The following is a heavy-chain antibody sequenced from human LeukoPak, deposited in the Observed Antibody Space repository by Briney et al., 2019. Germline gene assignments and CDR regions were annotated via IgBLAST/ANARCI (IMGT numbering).Heavy chain of an antibody. J-gene: IGHJ6*02. CDR3: ARVWMECSSTSCNTIYYYSGLDV. CDR1: GGSISSSSSY. D-gene: IGHD2-2*01. CDR2: IYYSGST. V-gene: IGHV4-39*01. Sequence: SETLSLTCTVSGGSISSSSSYWGWVRQPPGKGLEWIGTIYYSGSTYYNPSLKSRVTISVDTTKNQFSLKLSPVTAADTAVFYCARVWMECSSTSCNTIYYYSGLDVWGQGTTVTVSS.